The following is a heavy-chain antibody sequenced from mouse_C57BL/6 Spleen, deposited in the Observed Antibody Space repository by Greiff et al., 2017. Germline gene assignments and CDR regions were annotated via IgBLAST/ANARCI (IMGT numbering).Heavy chain of an antibody. CDR1: GYTFTSYW. V-gene: IGHV1-50*01. CDR2: IDPSDSST. CDR3: ARKRGITTVVDWYFDV. Sequence: QVQLKQPGAELVKPGASVKLSCKASGYTFTSYWMQWVKQRPGQGLEWIGEIDPSDSSTNYNQKFKGKATLTVDTSSSTAYMQLSSLTSEDSAVYYCARKRGITTVVDWYFDVWGTGTTVTVSS. D-gene: IGHD1-1*01. J-gene: IGHJ1*03.